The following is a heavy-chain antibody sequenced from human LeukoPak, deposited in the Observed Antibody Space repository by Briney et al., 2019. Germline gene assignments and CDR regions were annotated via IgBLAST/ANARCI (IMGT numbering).Heavy chain of an antibody. CDR1: GFTFSGHW. CDR2: IKYDGSEK. J-gene: IGHJ4*02. CDR3: ATRNIFEY. Sequence: RGSLRLSCTVSGFTFSGHWMNWVRQAPGKGLEWVATIKYDGSEKAYVDSVEGRFTISRDNSKDSLFLQMDSLRAEDTAVYYCATRNIFEYWGQGTLVTVSS. V-gene: IGHV3-7*01.